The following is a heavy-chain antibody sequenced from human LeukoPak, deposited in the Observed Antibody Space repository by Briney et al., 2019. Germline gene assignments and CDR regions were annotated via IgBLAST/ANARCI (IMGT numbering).Heavy chain of an antibody. J-gene: IGHJ6*02. CDR1: GYTFTSYD. V-gene: IGHV1-8*01. D-gene: IGHD5-12*01. Sequence: ASVKVSCKASGYTFTSYDINWVRQATGQGLEWMGWMNPNSGNTGYAQKFQGRVTMTRNTSISTAYMELSSLRSEDTAVYYCARGRGSGYDRPYYYCGMDVWGQGTTVTVSS. CDR3: ARGRGSGYDRPYYYCGMDV. CDR2: MNPNSGNT.